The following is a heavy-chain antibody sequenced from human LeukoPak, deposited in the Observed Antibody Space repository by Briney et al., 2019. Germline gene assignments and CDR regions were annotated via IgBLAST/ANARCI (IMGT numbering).Heavy chain of an antibody. Sequence: ASVTVSCKASGYTFPSYGISWVRQPPGQGREWVGWISAYNGNTNYAQKLQGRVTMTTDTSTSTAYMELRSLRSDDTAVYYCAREYCSSTSCYKNYYYYGMDVWGQGTTVTVSS. V-gene: IGHV1-18*01. CDR3: AREYCSSTSCYKNYYYYGMDV. CDR2: ISAYNGNT. CDR1: GYTFPSYG. J-gene: IGHJ6*02. D-gene: IGHD2-2*02.